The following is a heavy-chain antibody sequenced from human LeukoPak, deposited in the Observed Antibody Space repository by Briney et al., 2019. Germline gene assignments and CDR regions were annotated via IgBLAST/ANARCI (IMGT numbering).Heavy chain of an antibody. V-gene: IGHV1-69*04. CDR3: ARPDMRYCSSTSCSKKSAYYYYGMDV. CDR1: GGTFSSYA. D-gene: IGHD2-2*01. Sequence: SVKVSCKASGGTFSSYAISWVRQAPGQGLEWMGRIIPILGIANYAQKFQGRATITADKSTSTAYMELSSLRSEDTAVYYCARPDMRYCSSTSCSKKSAYYYYGMDVWGQGTTVTVSS. CDR2: IIPILGIA. J-gene: IGHJ6*02.